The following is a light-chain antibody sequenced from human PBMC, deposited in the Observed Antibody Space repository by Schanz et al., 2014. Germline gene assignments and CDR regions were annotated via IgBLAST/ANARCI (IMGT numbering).Light chain of an antibody. Sequence: EVVMTQSPATLSVSPGERVTLSCRASQSVGSNLAWYQQKPGQAPRLLIYGASTRATGIPARFSGSGSGTEFTLTISGLQPEDFSIYYCQQSYSTPRTFGQGTKVEIK. CDR3: QQSYSTPRT. J-gene: IGKJ1*01. CDR1: QSVGSN. V-gene: IGKV3-15*01. CDR2: GAS.